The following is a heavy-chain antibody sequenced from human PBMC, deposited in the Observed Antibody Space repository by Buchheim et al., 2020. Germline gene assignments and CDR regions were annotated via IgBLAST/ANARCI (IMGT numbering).Heavy chain of an antibody. CDR2: IRTSAGST. D-gene: IGHD4-17*01. Sequence: EVQLLESGGGLVQPGGSLRLSCAASGFTFNRYAMSWVRQAPGKGLEWVSSIRTSAGSTHTADSVKGRFPISRDKSNNMLFLQMNSLRADDTAVYYCAKSIHGDYLGEDDDWGQGTL. CDR3: AKSIHGDYLGEDDD. CDR1: GFTFNRYA. V-gene: IGHV3-23*01. J-gene: IGHJ4*02.